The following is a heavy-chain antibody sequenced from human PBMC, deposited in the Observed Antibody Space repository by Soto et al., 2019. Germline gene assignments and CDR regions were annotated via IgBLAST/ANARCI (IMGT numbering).Heavy chain of an antibody. CDR1: GESFTRHD. Sequence: ASVEVSCKATGESFTRHDSNWLRKAAGQGLERMGWMNPNSGNAVYAQKFQGRVTMTRNTSITRAYIEVTSLKSEDTAVYFCARRAYHDFYPWLDPWG. J-gene: IGHJ5*02. V-gene: IGHV1-8*01. CDR3: ARRAYHDFYPWLDP. CDR2: MNPNSGNA. D-gene: IGHD2-21*02.